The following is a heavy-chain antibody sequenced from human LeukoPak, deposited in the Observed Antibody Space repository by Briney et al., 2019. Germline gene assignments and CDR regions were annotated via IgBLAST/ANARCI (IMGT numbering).Heavy chain of an antibody. CDR1: GGTFSSYA. CDR2: IFPIFGTA. V-gene: IGHV1-69*05. J-gene: IGHJ5*02. CDR3: AREYYYDSSGYYSWFDP. D-gene: IGHD3-22*01. Sequence: SVKVSCKASGGTFSSYAISWVRQAPGQGLERMGGIFPIFGTANYAQKFQGRVTITTDESTSTAYMELSSLRSEDTAVYYCAREYYYDSSGYYSWFDPWGQGTLVTVSS.